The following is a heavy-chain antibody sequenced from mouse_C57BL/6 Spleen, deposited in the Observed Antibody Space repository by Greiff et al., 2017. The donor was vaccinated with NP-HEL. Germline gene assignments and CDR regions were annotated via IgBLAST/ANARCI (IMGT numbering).Heavy chain of an antibody. D-gene: IGHD1-1*01. CDR1: GYAFTNYL. CDR3: ASYGSSYRYFDV. J-gene: IGHJ1*03. Sequence: VQLQQSGAELVRPGTSVKVSCKASGYAFTNYLIEWVKQRPGQGLEWIGVINPGSGGTNYNEKFKGKATLTADKSSSTAYMQLSSLTSEDSAVYFCASYGSSYRYFDVWGTGTTVTVSS. V-gene: IGHV1-54*01. CDR2: INPGSGGT.